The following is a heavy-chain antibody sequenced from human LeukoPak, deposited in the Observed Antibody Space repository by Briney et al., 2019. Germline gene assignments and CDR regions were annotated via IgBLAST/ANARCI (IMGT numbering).Heavy chain of an antibody. D-gene: IGHD6-19*01. CDR1: GGSISSGGYY. CDR2: IYYSGST. V-gene: IGHV4-31*03. Sequence: PSETLSLTCTVSGGSISSGGYYWSWIRQHPGKGLEWIGYIYYSGSTYYNPSLKSRVTISVDTSKNQFSLRLSSATAADTAIYYCARQSGDQSSAWYFDAWGQGTLVTVSS. CDR3: ARQSGDQSSAWYFDA. J-gene: IGHJ4*02.